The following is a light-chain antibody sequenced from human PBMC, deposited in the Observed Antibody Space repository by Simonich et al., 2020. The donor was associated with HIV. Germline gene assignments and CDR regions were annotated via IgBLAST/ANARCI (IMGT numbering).Light chain of an antibody. CDR3: QQFNSNPRT. J-gene: IGKJ5*01. Sequence: AIQLTQSPSSLSASVGDRVNITCRASQGISSALVWYQQKPGKAPKVLIYDASTLESGVPSRFSGSGSGTDFTLTISSLQPEDFATYFCQQFNSNPRTFGQGTRLEIK. CDR1: QGISSA. CDR2: DAS. V-gene: IGKV1-13*02.